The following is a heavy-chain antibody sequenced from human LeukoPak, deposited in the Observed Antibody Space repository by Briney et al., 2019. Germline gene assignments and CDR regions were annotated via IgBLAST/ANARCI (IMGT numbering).Heavy chain of an antibody. Sequence: ASETLSLTCTVSGGSISSYYWSWIRQPPGKGLEWIGYIYYSGSTNYNPSLKSRVTISVDTSKNQFSLKLSSVTAADTAVYYCARDPGRWDYYDSSGYSSTDAFDIWGQGTMVTVSS. CDR1: GGSISSYY. V-gene: IGHV4-59*01. D-gene: IGHD3-22*01. CDR3: ARDPGRWDYYDSSGYSSTDAFDI. CDR2: IYYSGST. J-gene: IGHJ3*02.